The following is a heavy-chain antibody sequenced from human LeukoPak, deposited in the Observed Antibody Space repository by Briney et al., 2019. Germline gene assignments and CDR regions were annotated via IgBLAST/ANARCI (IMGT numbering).Heavy chain of an antibody. Sequence: ASAKVSCKASGGTFSSYAISWVRQAPGQGLEWMGGIIPIFGTANYAQKFQGRVTITADESTSTAYMELSSLRSEDTAVYYCARKDGDYADDYYFDYWGQGTLVTVSS. CDR1: GGTFSSYA. D-gene: IGHD4-17*01. J-gene: IGHJ4*02. CDR3: ARKDGDYADDYYFDY. V-gene: IGHV1-69*13. CDR2: IIPIFGTA.